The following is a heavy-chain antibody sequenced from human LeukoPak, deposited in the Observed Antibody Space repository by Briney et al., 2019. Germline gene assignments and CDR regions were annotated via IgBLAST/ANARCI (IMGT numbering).Heavy chain of an antibody. CDR1: GFTSSTYD. V-gene: IGHV3-30*18. CDR3: AKGRPRKCGGECWEFDY. CDR2: ISYDGSNK. J-gene: IGHJ4*02. D-gene: IGHD2-21*01. Sequence: PGRSLRLPCGAPGFTSSTYDMHWGRQAPGKGLEGVDVISYDGSNKYYAESVKGRFTISRGSSKYTLSLQMNSLRAEGTAVYYCAKGRPRKCGGECWEFDYWGQGHLVTVSS.